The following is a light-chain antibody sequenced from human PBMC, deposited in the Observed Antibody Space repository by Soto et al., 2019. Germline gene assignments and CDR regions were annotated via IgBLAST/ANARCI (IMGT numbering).Light chain of an antibody. CDR2: TTS. CDR3: QHYNSYSEA. Sequence: DIQMTQSPSSLSASVGDRVTITCRASQTIDKYLNWYQEKPGKAPKLLIYTTSILESGVPSRFSGSGSGTEFTLTISGLQPDDFATYYCQHYNSYSEAFGQGTKVDIK. CDR1: QTIDKY. V-gene: IGKV1-5*03. J-gene: IGKJ1*01.